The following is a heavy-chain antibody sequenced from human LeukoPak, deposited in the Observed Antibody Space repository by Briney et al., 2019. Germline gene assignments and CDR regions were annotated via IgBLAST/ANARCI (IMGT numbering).Heavy chain of an antibody. Sequence: GASVKVSCKASGYTFTSYDINWVRQATGQGLEWMGWISAYNGNTNYAQKLQGRVTMTTDTSTSTAYMELRSLRSDDTAVYYCARQRRRYCSSTSCYSFDYWGQGTLVTVSS. CDR3: ARQRRRYCSSTSCYSFDY. J-gene: IGHJ4*02. D-gene: IGHD2-2*01. CDR2: ISAYNGNT. CDR1: GYTFTSYD. V-gene: IGHV1-18*01.